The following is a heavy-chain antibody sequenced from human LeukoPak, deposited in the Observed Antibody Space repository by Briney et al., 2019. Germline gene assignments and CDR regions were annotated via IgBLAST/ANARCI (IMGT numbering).Heavy chain of an antibody. Sequence: PSETLSLTCTVSGYSISSGYYWGWIRQPPGKGLEWIGSIYHSGSTYDNPSLKSRVTISVDTSKNQFSLKLNSVTAADTAVYYCARHRSKWLQSSFDYWGQGTLVTVSS. CDR3: ARHRSKWLQSSFDY. J-gene: IGHJ4*02. CDR2: IYHSGST. CDR1: GYSISSGYY. D-gene: IGHD5-24*01. V-gene: IGHV4-38-2*02.